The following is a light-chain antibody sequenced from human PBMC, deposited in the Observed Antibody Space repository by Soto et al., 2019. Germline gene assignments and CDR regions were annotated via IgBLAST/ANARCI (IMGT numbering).Light chain of an antibody. V-gene: IGKV3-11*01. CDR1: QSVSSY. Sequence: EIVLTQSPATLSLSPGERATLSFRASQSVSSYLAWYQQKPGQAPRLLIYDASNRATGIPARFSGSGSGTDFTLTISSLETEDFAVYYCQQSSNWPPIGQGTRLEIK. CDR2: DAS. CDR3: QQSSNWPP. J-gene: IGKJ5*01.